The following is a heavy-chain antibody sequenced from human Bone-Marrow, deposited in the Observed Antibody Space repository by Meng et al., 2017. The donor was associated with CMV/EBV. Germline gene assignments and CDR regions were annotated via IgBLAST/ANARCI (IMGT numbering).Heavy chain of an antibody. CDR1: GGSISSSSYY. CDR3: ARHELGATGLSGFDP. V-gene: IGHV4-39*01. D-gene: IGHD1-26*01. CDR2: IYYSGST. J-gene: IGHJ5*02. Sequence: SETLSLTCTVSGGSISSSSYYWGWIRQPPGKGLEWIGSIYYSGSTYYNPSLKSRVTISVDTSKNQFSLKLSSVTAADTAVYYRARHELGATGLSGFDPWGQGTLVTVSS.